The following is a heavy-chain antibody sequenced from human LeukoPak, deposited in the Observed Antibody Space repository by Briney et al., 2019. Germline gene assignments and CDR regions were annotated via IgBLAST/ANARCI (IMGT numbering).Heavy chain of an antibody. CDR1: GFTVSSNY. CDR3: ARATRRYCSGGSCYSSWFDP. CDR2: IYSGGST. Sequence: GGSLRLSCAASGFTVSSNYMSWVRQAPGKGLEWVSVIYSGGSTYYADSVKGRFTISRDNSKNTLYLQMNSLRAEDTAVYYCARATRRYCSGGSCYSSWFDPWGQGTLVTVSS. D-gene: IGHD2-15*01. V-gene: IGHV3-66*01. J-gene: IGHJ5*02.